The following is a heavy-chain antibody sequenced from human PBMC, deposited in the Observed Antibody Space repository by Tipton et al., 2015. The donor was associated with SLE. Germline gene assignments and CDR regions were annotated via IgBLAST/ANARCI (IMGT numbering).Heavy chain of an antibody. CDR3: ARGGYSRGSAFDI. CDR1: GGSFSGYY. CDR2: INHSGST. Sequence: LRLSCAVYGGSFSGYYWSLIRQPPGKGLEWIGEINHSGSTNYNPSLKSRVTISVDTSKNQFSLKLSSVTAADTAVYYCARGGYSRGSAFDIWGQGTMVTVSS. D-gene: IGHD5-18*01. J-gene: IGHJ3*02. V-gene: IGHV4-34*01.